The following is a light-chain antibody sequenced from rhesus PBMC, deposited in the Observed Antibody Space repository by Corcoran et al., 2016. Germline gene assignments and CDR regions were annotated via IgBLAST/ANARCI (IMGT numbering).Light chain of an antibody. CDR2: GAS. Sequence: EIVMTQSPATLSLSPGERATLSCRASQSVSSSLAWYQQKPGQATRLLINGASRRATGIPDRFSGSGAGTEFTLTIRSLEPEYFAVYYCQQYSNWPLTFSGGTKVEI. CDR3: QQYSNWPLT. J-gene: IGKJ4*01. CDR1: QSVSSS. V-gene: IGKV3-42*03.